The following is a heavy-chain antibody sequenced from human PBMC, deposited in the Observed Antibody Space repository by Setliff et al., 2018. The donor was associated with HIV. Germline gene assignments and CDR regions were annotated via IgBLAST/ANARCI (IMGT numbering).Heavy chain of an antibody. V-gene: IGHV4-38-2*02. CDR2: IFHTGST. D-gene: IGHD1-26*01. Sequence: TLSLTCAVSGYSVSSGYFWGWIRQPPGKGLEWIGSIFHTGSTYYNPSLKSRVTISLDTSKKHFSLDLYSVTAADTAVYYCARDHNSGTLHAFDLWGQGTKVTGSS. J-gene: IGHJ3*01. CDR1: GYSVSSGYF. CDR3: ARDHNSGTLHAFDL.